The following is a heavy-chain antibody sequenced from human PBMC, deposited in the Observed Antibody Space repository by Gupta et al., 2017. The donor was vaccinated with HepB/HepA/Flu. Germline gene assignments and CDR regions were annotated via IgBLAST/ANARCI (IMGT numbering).Heavy chain of an antibody. J-gene: IGHJ4*02. V-gene: IGHV4-39*01. CDR3: AGGDYYDSSGYSYYFDY. Sequence: QLQLQESGPGLVKPSETLSLTCTVSGGSISSSSYYWGWIRQPPGKGLEWIGSIYYSGSTYYNPSLKSRVTISVDTSKNQFSLKLSSVTAADTAVYYCAGGDYYDSSGYSYYFDYWGQGTLVTVSS. CDR1: GGSISSSSYY. CDR2: IYYSGST. D-gene: IGHD3-22*01.